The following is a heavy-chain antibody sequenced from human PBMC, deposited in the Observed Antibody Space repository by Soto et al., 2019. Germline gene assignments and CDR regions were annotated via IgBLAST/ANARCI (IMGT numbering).Heavy chain of an antibody. CDR3: ARVISSRYYYYGMDV. V-gene: IGHV1-2*02. CDR2: INPNSGGT. CDR1: GYTFTGYY. Sequence: ASVKVSCNASGYTFTGYYMHWVRQAPGQGLEWMGWINPNSGGTNYAQKFQGRVTMTRDTSISTAYMELSRLRSDDTAVYYCARVISSRYYYYGMDVWGQGTTVTVSS. J-gene: IGHJ6*02. D-gene: IGHD2-21*01.